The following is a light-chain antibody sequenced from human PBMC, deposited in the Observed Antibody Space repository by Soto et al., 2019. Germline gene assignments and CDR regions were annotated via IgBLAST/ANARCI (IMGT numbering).Light chain of an antibody. CDR2: AAS. CDR1: QSISSNY. V-gene: IGKV3-20*01. CDR3: QKYYSTPT. J-gene: IGKJ1*01. Sequence: EIVLTQSPGTLSLSPGERATLSCRASQSISSNYLAWHQQKPGQAPRLLMYAASVRGTGIPDRFSGSGSGTDFTLTIISLQAEDVAVYYCQKYYSTPTFGQGTKVDIK.